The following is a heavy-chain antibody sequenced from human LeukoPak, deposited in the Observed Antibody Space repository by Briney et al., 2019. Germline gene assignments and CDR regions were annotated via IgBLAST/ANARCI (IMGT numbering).Heavy chain of an antibody. CDR1: GGSISSYY. V-gene: IGHV4-4*07. Sequence: SETLSLTCTVSGGSISSYYWSWIRQPAGKGLEWIGRIYTSGSTNYNPSLKSRVTTSVDTSKNQFSLKLSSVTAADTAVYYCARGYYGSGMYYFDYWGQGTLVTVSS. J-gene: IGHJ4*02. D-gene: IGHD3-10*01. CDR2: IYTSGST. CDR3: ARGYYGSGMYYFDY.